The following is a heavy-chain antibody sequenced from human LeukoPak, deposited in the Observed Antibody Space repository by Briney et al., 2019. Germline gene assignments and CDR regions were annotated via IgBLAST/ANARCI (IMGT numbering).Heavy chain of an antibody. Sequence: ASVKVSCKASGGTFSSYAISWVRQAPGQGLEWMGGIIPIFGTANYAQKFQGRVTITADKSTSTAYMELSSLRSEDTAVYYCARAGGYYDILTGYYTTPFDYWGQGTLVTVSS. CDR3: ARAGGYYDILTGYYTTPFDY. J-gene: IGHJ4*02. V-gene: IGHV1-69*06. CDR1: GGTFSSYA. D-gene: IGHD3-9*01. CDR2: IIPIFGTA.